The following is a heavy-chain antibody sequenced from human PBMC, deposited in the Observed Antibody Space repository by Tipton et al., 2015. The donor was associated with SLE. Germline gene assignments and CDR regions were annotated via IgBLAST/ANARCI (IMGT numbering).Heavy chain of an antibody. CDR2: IYYTGTT. J-gene: IGHJ4*02. D-gene: IGHD2-8*02. V-gene: IGHV4-39*06. CDR1: GGSISSSTYY. Sequence: TLSLTCTVSGGSISSSTYYWGWIRQPPGKGLEWVGSIYYTGTTYYTPSLKSRVTISVDTSKNQFALRLRSVTAAGTAVYYCARPDYCAGGTCYLDWGQGILVTVSS. CDR3: ARPDYCAGGTCYLD.